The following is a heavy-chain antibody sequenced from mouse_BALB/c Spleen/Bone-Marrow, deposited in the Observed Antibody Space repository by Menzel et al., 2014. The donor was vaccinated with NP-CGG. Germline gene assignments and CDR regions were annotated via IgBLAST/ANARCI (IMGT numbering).Heavy chain of an antibody. Sequence: EVKLLESGGGLVQPGGSLKLSCAASGFDFSRYWMSWVRQAPGKGLEWIGEINQDSRTINYSPSLKDKFIISRDNAKNTLYLRLNKVRSEDTALYYCARPDYYGYLNYWGQGTTLTVPS. V-gene: IGHV4-1*02. CDR1: GFDFSRYW. CDR2: INQDSRTI. CDR3: ARPDYYGYLNY. D-gene: IGHD1-1*01. J-gene: IGHJ2*01.